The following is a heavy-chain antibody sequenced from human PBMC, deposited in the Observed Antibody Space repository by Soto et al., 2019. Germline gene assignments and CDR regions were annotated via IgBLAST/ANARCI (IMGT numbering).Heavy chain of an antibody. CDR1: GFSFSSYG. J-gene: IGHJ6*02. CDR2: TTYDGGIK. CDR3: AGALENPYFYYGLNV. Sequence: GESRNISCAASGFSFSSYGMEWVRLAPGKGLEWVAATTYDGGIKHYVDSVKGRFTISRDNSKNTLYLQMNSLRVEDTATYYCAGALENPYFYYGLNVWGQGTTVTVSS. V-gene: IGHV3-30*03. D-gene: IGHD1-1*01.